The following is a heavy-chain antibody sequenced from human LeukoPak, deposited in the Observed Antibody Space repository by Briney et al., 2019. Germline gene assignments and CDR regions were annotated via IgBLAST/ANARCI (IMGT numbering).Heavy chain of an antibody. CDR2: IQNDGNSK. CDR3: ARDWGTSSLYLVS. J-gene: IGHJ4*02. D-gene: IGHD6-6*01. V-gene: IGHV3-30*02. Sequence: GGSLRLSCAASGFTFSSNGMHWVRQAPGKGLECVAFIQNDGNSKKYADSVKGRFTISRDNSKNTLYLQMNSLKSEDTAVYYCARDWGTSSLYLVSWGQGTLVTVSS. CDR1: GFTFSSNG.